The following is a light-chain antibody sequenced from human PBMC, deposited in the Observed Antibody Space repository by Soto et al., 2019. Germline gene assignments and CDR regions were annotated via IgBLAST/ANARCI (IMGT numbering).Light chain of an antibody. CDR2: AAS. Sequence: DIQMTQSPSSLSPSVGDRVTITCRASQSISSYLNWYQQKPGKAPKLLIYAASSLQSGVPSRFSGSGSGTDFTLTISSLYPEDFPSYYCQQRDSTPRTFGQGTKVEIK. J-gene: IGKJ1*01. V-gene: IGKV1-39*01. CDR3: QQRDSTPRT. CDR1: QSISSY.